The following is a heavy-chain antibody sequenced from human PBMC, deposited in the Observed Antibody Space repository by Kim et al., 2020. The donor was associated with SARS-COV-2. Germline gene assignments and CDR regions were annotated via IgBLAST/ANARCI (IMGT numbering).Heavy chain of an antibody. D-gene: IGHD1-7*01. J-gene: IGHJ6*03. Sequence: SGPTLVNPTQTLTLTCTFSGFSLSTSGMCVSWIRQSPGKALEWLARIDWDDDRYYNKSLKTRLTISKDTSKNQVVLIMTNMDPVDTATYYCAHLRGTGTTRSQSYRYYMDVWGKGTMVTVSS. V-gene: IGHV2-70*12. CDR3: AHLRGTGTTRSQSYRYYMDV. CDR1: GFSLSTSGMC. CDR2: IDWDDDR.